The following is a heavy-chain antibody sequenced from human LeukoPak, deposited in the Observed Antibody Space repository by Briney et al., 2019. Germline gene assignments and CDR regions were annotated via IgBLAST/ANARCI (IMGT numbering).Heavy chain of an antibody. CDR2: INHSGST. D-gene: IGHD6-13*01. Sequence: SETLSLTCAVYGGSFSGYYWSWIRQPPGKGLEWMGQINHSGSTNYNPSLKSRVTISVDTSKNQFSLKLSSVTAADTAVYYCARVGIAAAGYYYYGMDVWGQGTTVTVSS. CDR1: GGSFSGYY. CDR3: ARVGIAAAGYYYYGMDV. J-gene: IGHJ6*02. V-gene: IGHV4-34*01.